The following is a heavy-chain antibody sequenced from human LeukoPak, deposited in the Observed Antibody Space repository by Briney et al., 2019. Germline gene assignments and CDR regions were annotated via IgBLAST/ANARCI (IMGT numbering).Heavy chain of an antibody. V-gene: IGHV4-59*08. CDR2: ISFTGNT. Sequence: SETLSLTCTVSGGSISGYYWSWIRQSPGKRLEWIAYISFTGNTNYNPSLKSRVTISLDTSKTHFSLTLSSLTAADTAVYYCARSPPGWYYDNSGQYYFDTWGQGALVTISS. CDR1: GGSISGYY. D-gene: IGHD3-22*01. J-gene: IGHJ4*02. CDR3: ARSPPGWYYDNSGQYYFDT.